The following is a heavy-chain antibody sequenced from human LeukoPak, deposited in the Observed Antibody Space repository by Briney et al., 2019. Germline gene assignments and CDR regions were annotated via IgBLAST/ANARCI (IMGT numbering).Heavy chain of an antibody. Sequence: SGPTLVNPTQSLTLTCTFSGFSLSTSGVGVGWIRQPPGKALEWLALIYCDDDKRYSPSLKGRLTITKDTSKNQVVLTLTNVDPVGTARYYCAHRCGIGAVAGLFDYWGQGTLVTVSS. CDR2: IYCDDDK. CDR3: AHRCGIGAVAGLFDY. J-gene: IGHJ4*02. D-gene: IGHD6-19*01. CDR1: GFSLSTSGVG. V-gene: IGHV2-5*02.